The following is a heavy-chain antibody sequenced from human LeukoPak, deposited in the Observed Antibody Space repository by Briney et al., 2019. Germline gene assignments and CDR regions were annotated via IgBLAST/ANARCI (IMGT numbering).Heavy chain of an antibody. Sequence: SETLSLTCTVSGDSISNYYWTWIRQTPGKGLEWIGNLYHSGAADYNPSLKTRVTTSVDTSKDQFSLSLRSSTAADTAVYFCARLGKTFYMDVWGTGTTVTVSS. V-gene: IGHV4-59*08. CDR2: LYHSGAA. CDR1: GDSISNYY. D-gene: IGHD1/OR15-1a*01. CDR3: ARLGKTFYMDV. J-gene: IGHJ6*03.